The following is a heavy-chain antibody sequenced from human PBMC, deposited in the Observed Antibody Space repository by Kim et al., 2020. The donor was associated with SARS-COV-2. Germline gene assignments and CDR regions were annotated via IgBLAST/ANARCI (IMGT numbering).Heavy chain of an antibody. CDR1: GFTFGDYA. V-gene: IGHV3-9*01. CDR3: AKDSSSNSAGWFDS. J-gene: IGHJ5*01. D-gene: IGHD4-4*01. CDR2: ISWDSGSI. Sequence: GGSLRLSCAASGFTFGDYAMHWVRQTPGKGLEWVSGISWDSGSIGYADSVKGRLTISRDNAKNSLYLQMNSLRGDDTALYYCAKDSSSNSAGWFDSWGQGTLVTVSS.